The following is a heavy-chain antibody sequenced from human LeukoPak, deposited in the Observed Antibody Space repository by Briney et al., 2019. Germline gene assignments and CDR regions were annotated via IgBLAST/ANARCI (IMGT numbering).Heavy chain of an antibody. D-gene: IGHD3-10*01. CDR1: GGSFSGYY. Sequence: PSETLSLTCAVYGGSFSGYYWSWIRQPPGKGLEWIGEINHSGSTNYNPSLKSRVTLSVDTSKNQFSLKLSSVTAADTAVYYCARSYYYGSGSYYDYWGQGTLVTVSS. CDR3: ARSYYYGSGSYYDY. CDR2: INHSGST. V-gene: IGHV4-34*01. J-gene: IGHJ4*02.